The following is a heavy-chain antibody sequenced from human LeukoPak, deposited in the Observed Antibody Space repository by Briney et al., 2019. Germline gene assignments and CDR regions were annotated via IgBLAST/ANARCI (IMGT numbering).Heavy chain of an antibody. D-gene: IGHD6-13*01. CDR3: ARHWKYSSSSTYYYMDV. CDR2: IYPGDSDT. Sequence: GESLKISCEGSGYSYTSYWIGWVRQMPGKGLEWMGIIYPGDSDTRYSPSFQGQVTISADKSISTAYLQWSSLKASDTAMYYCARHWKYSSSSTYYYMDVWGKGTTVTVSS. J-gene: IGHJ6*03. CDR1: GYSYTSYW. V-gene: IGHV5-51*01.